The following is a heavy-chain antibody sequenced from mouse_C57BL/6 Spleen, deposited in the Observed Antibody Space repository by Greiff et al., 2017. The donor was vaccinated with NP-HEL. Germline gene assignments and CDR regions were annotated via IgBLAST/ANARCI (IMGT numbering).Heavy chain of an antibody. CDR1: GYTFTSYW. J-gene: IGHJ4*01. CDR2: IHPNSGST. V-gene: IGHV1-64*01. CDR3: ARKEEGNLYAMDY. Sequence: VQLQQPGAELVKPGASVKLSCKASGYTFTSYWMHWVKQRPGQGLEWIGMIHPNSGSTNYNEKFKSKATLTVDKSSSTAYMQLSSLTSEDSAVYYCARKEEGNLYAMDYWGQGTSVTVSS.